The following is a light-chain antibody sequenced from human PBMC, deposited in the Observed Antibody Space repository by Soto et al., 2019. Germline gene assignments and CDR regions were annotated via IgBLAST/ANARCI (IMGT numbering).Light chain of an antibody. Sequence: EIVLTQSPGTLTLSPWEISTLSCRASQIVANNYLAWYQHKPGQAPRFLMYDASSRATGIPYRFSGSGSGTDFTLTISRLEPEDFAVYYCEQYCSTPLTFGGGTKVEIK. CDR3: EQYCSTPLT. V-gene: IGKV3-20*01. CDR2: DAS. J-gene: IGKJ4*01. CDR1: QIVANNY.